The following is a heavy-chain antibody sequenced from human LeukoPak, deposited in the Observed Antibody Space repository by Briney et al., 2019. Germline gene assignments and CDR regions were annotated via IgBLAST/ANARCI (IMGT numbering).Heavy chain of an antibody. CDR3: AKDFGGYSYGELDY. J-gene: IGHJ4*02. CDR2: IRNDESNK. CDR1: GFTFSSYD. V-gene: IGHV3-30*02. Sequence: GGTLRLSCAASGFTFSSYDMHWVRQAPGKGLEWVAFIRNDESNKYYADSVKGRFTISRDNSKSTLYLQMNSLRAEDTAVYYCAKDFGGYSYGELDYWGQGTLVTVSS. D-gene: IGHD5-18*01.